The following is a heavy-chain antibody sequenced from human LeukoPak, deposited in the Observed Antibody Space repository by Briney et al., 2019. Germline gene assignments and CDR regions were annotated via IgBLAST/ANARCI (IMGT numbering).Heavy chain of an antibody. D-gene: IGHD3-3*01. CDR3: ARASLRFLEWLSRRDYYYYYMDV. CDR2: IYYSGST. CDR1: GGSISSHY. Sequence: SETLSRTCTVSGGSISSHYWSWIRQPPGKGLEWIGYIYYSGSTNYNPSLKSRVTISVDTSKNQFSLKLSSVTAADTAVYYCARASLRFLEWLSRRDYYYYYMDVWGKGTTVTVSS. V-gene: IGHV4-59*11. J-gene: IGHJ6*03.